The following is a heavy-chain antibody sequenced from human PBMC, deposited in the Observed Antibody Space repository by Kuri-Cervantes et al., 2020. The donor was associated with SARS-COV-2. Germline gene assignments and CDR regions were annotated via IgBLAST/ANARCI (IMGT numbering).Heavy chain of an antibody. CDR3: AKDRAGVHDF. Sequence: GGSLRLTCVASGFTFSTTDKHWVRQAPGQGLEWVTFISSDGKNKKCMASGKGRFTISRDNSQNTLYLQMKSLRGEDTAIYYCAKDRAGVHDFWGQGTLVTVSS. J-gene: IGHJ4*02. V-gene: IGHV3-30*18. D-gene: IGHD2-21*01. CDR2: ISSDGKNK. CDR1: GFTFSTTD.